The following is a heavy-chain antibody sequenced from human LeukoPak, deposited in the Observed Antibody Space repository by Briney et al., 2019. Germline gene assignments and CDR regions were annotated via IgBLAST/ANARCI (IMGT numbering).Heavy chain of an antibody. D-gene: IGHD6-13*01. CDR2: IYYSGST. J-gene: IGHJ4*02. CDR3: ARGGMDFDY. CDR1: GGSISSGSYY. V-gene: IGHV4-61*10. Sequence: PSETLSLTCTVSGGSISSGSYYWSWIRQPAGKGLEWIGYIYYSGSTNYNPSLKSRVTISLDTSKNQFSLKLSSVTAADTAVYYCARGGMDFDYWGQGTLVTVSS.